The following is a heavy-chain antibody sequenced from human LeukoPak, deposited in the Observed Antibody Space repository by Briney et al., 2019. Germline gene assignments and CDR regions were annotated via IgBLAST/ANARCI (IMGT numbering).Heavy chain of an antibody. CDR2: IYSGGST. Sequence: QPGGSLRLSCAASGFTVSSNYMSWVRQAPGKGLEWVSVIYSGGSTYYADSVKGGFTISRDNSKNTLYLQMNSLRAEDTAVYYCARVLAAGYRYYYGMDVWGQGTTVTVSS. V-gene: IGHV3-66*01. CDR1: GFTVSSNY. CDR3: ARVLAAGYRYYYGMDV. D-gene: IGHD3-9*01. J-gene: IGHJ6*02.